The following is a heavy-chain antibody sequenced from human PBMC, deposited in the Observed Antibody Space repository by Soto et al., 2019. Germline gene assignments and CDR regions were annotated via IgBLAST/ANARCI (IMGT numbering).Heavy chain of an antibody. Sequence: EVQWVEAGGGLVQRGGSLRLSCVASGFTVSTKYMSWVRQAPGKGLEWVSVIYSGGSTFYADSVRGRFTISRDNSKNTVNLQINSLRAEDTAVYYCARDPWAADYWGQGTLVTVSS. J-gene: IGHJ4*02. CDR3: ARDPWAADY. D-gene: IGHD3-16*01. CDR1: GFTVSTKY. V-gene: IGHV3-66*01. CDR2: IYSGGST.